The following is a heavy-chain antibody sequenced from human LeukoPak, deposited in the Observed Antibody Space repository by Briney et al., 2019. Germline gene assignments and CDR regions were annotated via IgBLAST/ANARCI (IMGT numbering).Heavy chain of an antibody. CDR1: GFTFSSYT. J-gene: IGHJ4*02. V-gene: IGHV3-23*01. CDR3: ATQGGSSGY. CDR2: ISGSGGST. Sequence: GGSLRLSCAASGFTFSSYTMNWVRQAPGKGLEWVSAISGSGGSTFYADSVKGRFTISRDNSKNTLYLQMNNLRAEDTAVYYCATQGGSSGYWGQGTLVTVSS. D-gene: IGHD1-26*01.